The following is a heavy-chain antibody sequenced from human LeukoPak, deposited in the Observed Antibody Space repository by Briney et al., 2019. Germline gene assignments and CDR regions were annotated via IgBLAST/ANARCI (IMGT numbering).Heavy chain of an antibody. CDR1: GFTFSSYE. D-gene: IGHD6-13*01. CDR2: ISSSGSTI. CDR3: ARDYIAAAGEYYYYGMDV. J-gene: IGHJ6*02. Sequence: GGSLRLSCAASGFTFSSYEMNWVRQAPGKGLEWVSYISSSGSTIYYADSVKGRFTISRDNAKNSLYLQMNSLRAEDTAVYYCARDYIAAAGEYYYYGMDVWGQGTTVTVSS. V-gene: IGHV3-48*03.